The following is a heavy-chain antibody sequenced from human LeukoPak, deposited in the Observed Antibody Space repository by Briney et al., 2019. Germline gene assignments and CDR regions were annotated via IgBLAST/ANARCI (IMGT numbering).Heavy chain of an antibody. CDR3: ARHFAYPNAFDI. CDR1: GGSGSSISSSTYY. CDR2: IYDSGNT. Sequence: SETLSLTCTVSGGSGSSISSSTYYWGWIRQPPGKGLVCIGSIYDSGNTYNNPSLKSRVTMSVDTSKNQFCLRLSSVTAADTAAYYCARHFAYPNAFDIWGQGTMVTVSS. J-gene: IGHJ3*02. V-gene: IGHV4-39*01.